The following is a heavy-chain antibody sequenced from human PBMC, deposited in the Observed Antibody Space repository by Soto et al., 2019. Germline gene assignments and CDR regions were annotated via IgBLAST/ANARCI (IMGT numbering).Heavy chain of an antibody. CDR3: AREGNCVLRGYSFGLDF. V-gene: IGHV1-2*06. CDR1: GYRFTTFY. Sequence: ASVKVSCKASGYRFTTFYIHWVRQAPGQGLEWMGRMNVDTGGTTYAQKFQGRVTMTRDTSISTAYLEVTNVKSDDTAIYYCAREGNCVLRGYSFGLDFWGQRTRVTVCS. CDR2: MNVDTGGT. D-gene: IGHD5-18*01. J-gene: IGHJ4*02.